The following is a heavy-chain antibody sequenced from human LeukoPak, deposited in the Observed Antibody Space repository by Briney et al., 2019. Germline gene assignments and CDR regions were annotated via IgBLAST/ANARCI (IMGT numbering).Heavy chain of an antibody. CDR3: ARANSGSYYSSGMDV. V-gene: IGHV3-33*01. CDR1: GFTFSSYG. Sequence: GGSLRLSCAASGFTFSSYGMHWVRQAPGKGLEWVAVIWYDGSNKYYADSVKGRFTISRDNSKNTLYLQMDSLRAEDTAVYYCARANSGSYYSSGMDVWGQGTTVTVSS. J-gene: IGHJ6*02. CDR2: IWYDGSNK. D-gene: IGHD1-26*01.